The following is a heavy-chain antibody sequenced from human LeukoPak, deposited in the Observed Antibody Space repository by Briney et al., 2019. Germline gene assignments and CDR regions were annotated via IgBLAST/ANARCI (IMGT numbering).Heavy chain of an antibody. CDR2: IYYSGST. J-gene: IGHJ3*02. CDR1: RGSIRSGDYY. Sequence: SETLSLTRTVSRGSIRSGDYYWSWIRQPPGKGLEWLGYIYYSGSTYYNPSLKSRVTISVDTSKNQFSLKLSSVTAADTAVYYCALSYVTDAFDIWGQGTMVTVSS. V-gene: IGHV4-30-4*01. D-gene: IGHD3-16*01. CDR3: ALSYVTDAFDI.